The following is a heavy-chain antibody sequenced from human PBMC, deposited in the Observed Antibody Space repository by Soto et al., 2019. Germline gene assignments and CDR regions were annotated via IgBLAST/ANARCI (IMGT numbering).Heavy chain of an antibody. CDR1: GYTFTSYD. Sequence: QVQLVQSGAEVKKPGASVKVSCKASGYTFTSYDINWVRQATGQGFEWKGWMKPNSGNTGYAQKFQDRSTMTTNTSISTAYTELTSLRSGETAVYYCAREMTTRGMDVGGQGTAVTVSS. V-gene: IGHV1-8*01. CDR3: AREMTTRGMDV. CDR2: MKPNSGNT. J-gene: IGHJ6*02.